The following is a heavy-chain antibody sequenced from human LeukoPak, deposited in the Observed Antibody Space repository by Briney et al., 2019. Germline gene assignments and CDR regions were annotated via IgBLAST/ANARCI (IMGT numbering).Heavy chain of an antibody. CDR3: ARYSSSWHYYFDY. CDR1: GFTFSDYG. J-gene: IGHJ4*02. Sequence: GGSLRLSCEASGFTFSDYGMHWVRQAPGQGLEWMGWINPNSGGTNYAQKFPGRVTMTRDTSISTAYMELSRLRSDDTAVYYCARYSSSWHYYFDYWGQGTLVTVSS. V-gene: IGHV1-2*02. CDR2: INPNSGGT. D-gene: IGHD6-13*01.